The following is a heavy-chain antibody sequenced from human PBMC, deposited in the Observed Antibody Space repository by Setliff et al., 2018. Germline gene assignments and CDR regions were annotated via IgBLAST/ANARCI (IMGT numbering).Heavy chain of an antibody. D-gene: IGHD4-17*01. CDR3: AGARGDYVLDF. V-gene: IGHV3-43*01. CDR1: GFTFDDYT. J-gene: IGHJ4*02. CDR2: TRWDGDAT. Sequence: GGSLRLSCAASGFTFDDYTMHWVRQAPGKGLEWVSATRWDGDATELAESVKGRFTISRDNGRNTLYLQMTSLGIDDTAFYYCAGARGDYVLDFWGQGTLVTVSS.